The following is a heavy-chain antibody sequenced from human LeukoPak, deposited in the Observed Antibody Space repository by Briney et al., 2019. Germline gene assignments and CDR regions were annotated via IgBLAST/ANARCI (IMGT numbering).Heavy chain of an antibody. D-gene: IGHD4-17*01. CDR2: ISTQSGNT. J-gene: IGHJ4*02. CDR1: GYTLTSYG. V-gene: IGHV1-18*01. Sequence: ASVKVSCKASGYTLTSYGINWMRQAPGQGLEWMGWISTQSGNTNYAQKVQGRLTLTTDRSTNTAYMELRSLRSDDTAVYYCAEGAYGDKWGQGTMVTVSS. CDR3: AEGAYGDK.